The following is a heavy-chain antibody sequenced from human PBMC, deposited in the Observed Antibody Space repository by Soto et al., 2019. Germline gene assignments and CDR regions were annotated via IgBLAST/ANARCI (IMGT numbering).Heavy chain of an antibody. CDR2: ISNDGNSQ. CDR3: AREDGSSGRAGTFHP. D-gene: IGHD3-22*01. V-gene: IGHV3-30-3*01. CDR1: GFTFSSYV. Sequence: QVQLVESGGGVVQPGRSLRLSCAASGFTFSSYVMHWVRQGPGGGLEWVAGISNDGNSQHYSDSVKGRLTISRDNSKNTVDLHMNSLRDEDMAVYYCAREDGSSGRAGTFHPWGQGTLVTVSS. J-gene: IGHJ1*01.